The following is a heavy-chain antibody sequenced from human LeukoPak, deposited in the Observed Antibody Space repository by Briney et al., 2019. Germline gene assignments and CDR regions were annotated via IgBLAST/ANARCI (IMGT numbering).Heavy chain of an antibody. CDR3: TVNIV. Sequence: PGGSLRLSCAASGVSLKNVRINWVRQAPGKGLEWIGHISGEPDGDPKEYAAPVKGRFIISRDDGKDTFYLQFTNLKIEDTAVYYCTVNIVWGQGTLVTVSS. V-gene: IGHV3-15*01. CDR2: ISGEPDGDPK. J-gene: IGHJ4*02. CDR1: GVSLKNVR. D-gene: IGHD2/OR15-2a*01.